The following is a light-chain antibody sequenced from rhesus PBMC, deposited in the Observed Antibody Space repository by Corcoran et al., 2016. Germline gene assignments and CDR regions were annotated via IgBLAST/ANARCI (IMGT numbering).Light chain of an antibody. V-gene: IGKV1-43*02. CDR1: QGISTS. Sequence: DIQMTQSPSSLSASVGDRVTITCRASQGISTSLSWYQQKPGKAPKFLIYDASTLQSGVPSRFSGSGSGTDFTLHISSLQPEGFATYYCLQYNSDPYSFGQGTKVEIK. CDR2: DAS. CDR3: LQYNSDPYS. J-gene: IGKJ2*01.